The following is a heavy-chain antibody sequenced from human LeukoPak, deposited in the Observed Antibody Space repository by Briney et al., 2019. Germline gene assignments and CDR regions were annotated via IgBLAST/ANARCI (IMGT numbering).Heavy chain of an antibody. J-gene: IGHJ4*02. CDR3: VREGTPEQWLVDY. CDR2: ISISGDYI. Sequence: GRSLRLSCAASGFTLSSSSMNWVRQAPGKGLEWVSSISISGDYIYYADSVKGRFTISRDNAKNSLYLQMNSLRAEDTAVYYCVREGTPEQWLVDYWGQGTLVTVPS. D-gene: IGHD6-19*01. CDR1: GFTLSSSS. V-gene: IGHV3-21*01.